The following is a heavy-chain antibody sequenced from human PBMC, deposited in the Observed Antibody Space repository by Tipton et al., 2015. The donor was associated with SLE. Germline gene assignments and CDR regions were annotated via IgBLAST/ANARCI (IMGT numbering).Heavy chain of an antibody. Sequence: SLRLSCAVYGGSFSGYYWSWIRQPPGKGLEWVSAISGSGGSTYYADSVKGRFTISRDNSKNTLYLQMNSLRAEDTAVYYCAKPLIGYYDSSPFDIWGQGTMVTVSS. CDR3: AKPLIGYYDSSPFDI. CDR1: GGSFSGYY. D-gene: IGHD3-22*01. V-gene: IGHV3-23*01. J-gene: IGHJ3*02. CDR2: ISGSGGST.